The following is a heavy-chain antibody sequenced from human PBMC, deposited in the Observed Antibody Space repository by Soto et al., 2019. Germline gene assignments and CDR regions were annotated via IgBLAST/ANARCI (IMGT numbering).Heavy chain of an antibody. V-gene: IGHV4-34*01. D-gene: IGHD3-22*01. CDR3: AREGYYYDSSGYQVYYFDY. J-gene: IGHJ4*02. CDR2: INHSGST. CDR1: GGSFSGYY. Sequence: SETLSLTCAVYGGSFSGYYWSWIRQPPGKGLEWIGEINHSGSTNYNPSLKSRVTISVDTSKNQFSLKLSSVTAADTAVYYCAREGYYYDSSGYQVYYFDYWGQGTLVTVSS.